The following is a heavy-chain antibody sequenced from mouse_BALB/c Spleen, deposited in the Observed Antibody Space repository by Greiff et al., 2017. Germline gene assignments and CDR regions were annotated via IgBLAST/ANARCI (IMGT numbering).Heavy chain of an antibody. D-gene: IGHD2-1*01. CDR2: IYPSDSYT. CDR3: TRSYYGNYGDYFDY. CDR1: GYTFTSYW. Sequence: VQLQQSGAELVRPGASVKLSCKASGYTFTSYWINWVKQRPGQGLEWIGNIYPSDSYTNYNQKFKDKATLTVDKSSSTAYMQLSSPTSEDSAVYYCTRSYYGNYGDYFDYWGQGTTLTVSS. J-gene: IGHJ2*01. V-gene: IGHV1-69*02.